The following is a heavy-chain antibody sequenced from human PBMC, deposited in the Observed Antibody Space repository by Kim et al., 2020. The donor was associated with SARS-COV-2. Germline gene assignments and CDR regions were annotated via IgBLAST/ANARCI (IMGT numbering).Heavy chain of an antibody. CDR3: ARDGDLYSSGRDAFDI. Sequence: GGSLRLSCAASGFTFSSYWMTWVRQAPGKGLEWVANIKQDGNQKYYVDSVKGRFTISRDNAKNSLSLQMNSLRAEDTAVYYCARDGDLYSSGRDAFDIWGQGQMVTVSS. CDR2: IKQDGNQK. CDR1: GFTFSSYW. D-gene: IGHD6-19*01. J-gene: IGHJ3*02. V-gene: IGHV3-7*01.